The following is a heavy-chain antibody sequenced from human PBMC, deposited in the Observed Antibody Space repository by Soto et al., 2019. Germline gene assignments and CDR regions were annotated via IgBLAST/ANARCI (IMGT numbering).Heavy chain of an antibody. Sequence: PGGSLRLSCAASGFTLSGHYMDWVRQAPGKGLEWVGRIRDRGRGYTTEYAASVKGRFSLSRDDSKNSVFLQLDSLKTEDTAVYYCVRNLDHSGRYYFDSWGQGTQVTVSS. V-gene: IGHV3-72*01. D-gene: IGHD6-19*01. CDR3: VRNLDHSGRYYFDS. J-gene: IGHJ4*02. CDR1: GFTLSGHY. CDR2: IRDRGRGYTT.